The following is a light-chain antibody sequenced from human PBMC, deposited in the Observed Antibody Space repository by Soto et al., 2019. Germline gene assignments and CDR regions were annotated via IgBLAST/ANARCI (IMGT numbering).Light chain of an antibody. J-gene: IGKJ2*01. V-gene: IGKV1-5*01. Sequence: DIQMTQSPSTLSVSVGDRVTITCRASQSISWWLAWYQQKPGKGPKLLIHDASSLQSGVPSRFSGSGSGTEFTLTISSLQPDDFATYYCQQYNGDSYTFGQGTKVDIK. CDR1: QSISWW. CDR3: QQYNGDSYT. CDR2: DAS.